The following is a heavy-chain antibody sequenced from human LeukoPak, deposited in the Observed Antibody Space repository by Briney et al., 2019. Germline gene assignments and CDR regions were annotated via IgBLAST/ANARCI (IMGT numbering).Heavy chain of an antibody. J-gene: IGHJ3*02. Sequence: ASVKVSCKASGYTFTSYGISWVRQAPGQGLEWMGWISAYNGNTNYAQKLQGRVTMTTDTSTSTAYMELRSLRSDDTAVYYCARDFSGWYVDAFDIWGQGTMVTVSS. V-gene: IGHV1-18*01. D-gene: IGHD6-19*01. CDR1: GYTFTSYG. CDR3: ARDFSGWYVDAFDI. CDR2: ISAYNGNT.